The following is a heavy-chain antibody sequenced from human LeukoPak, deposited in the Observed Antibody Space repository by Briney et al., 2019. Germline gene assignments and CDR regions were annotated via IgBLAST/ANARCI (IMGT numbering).Heavy chain of an antibody. Sequence: ASVKVSCKASGYTFTSYAMNWVRQAPGQGLEWMGWINTNTGNPTYAQGFTGRFVFSLDTSVSTAYLQISSLKAEDTAVYYCARGRSGGWWRTTKLGNFDYWGQGTLVTVSS. V-gene: IGHV7-4-1*02. J-gene: IGHJ4*02. CDR1: GYTFTSYA. D-gene: IGHD6-19*01. CDR3: ARGRSGGWWRTTKLGNFDY. CDR2: INTNTGNP.